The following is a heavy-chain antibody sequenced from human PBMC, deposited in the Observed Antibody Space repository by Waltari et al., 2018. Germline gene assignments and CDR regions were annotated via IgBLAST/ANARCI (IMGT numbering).Heavy chain of an antibody. V-gene: IGHV1-2*02. J-gene: IGHJ4*02. Sequence: QVQLVQSGAEVKKPGPSVKVPCTASGYTFTGYYLHWVRQASGQGLERMGWTNPNRGGTKYAQKFQGRVTMTRYTSISTAYTELSRLRSDDTAVYYCARFGWYGDYPDYWGQGTLVTVSS. CDR3: ARFGWYGDYPDY. CDR2: TNPNRGGT. D-gene: IGHD4-17*01. CDR1: GYTFTGYY.